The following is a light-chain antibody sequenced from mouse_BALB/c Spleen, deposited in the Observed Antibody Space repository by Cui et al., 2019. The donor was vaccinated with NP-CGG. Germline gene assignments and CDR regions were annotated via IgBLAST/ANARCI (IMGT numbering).Light chain of an antibody. J-gene: IGLJ1*01. Sequence: HVVVTQESAPTTSPGETVTLTCRSSTGAATTSNYANWVQEKPDHLFTGLIGGTNNRVPGVPARFSGSLIGDKAALTITGAQTEDEAIYFCALWYSNHWVFGGGTKLTVL. CDR1: TGAATTSNY. V-gene: IGLV1*01. CDR3: ALWYSNHWV. CDR2: GTN.